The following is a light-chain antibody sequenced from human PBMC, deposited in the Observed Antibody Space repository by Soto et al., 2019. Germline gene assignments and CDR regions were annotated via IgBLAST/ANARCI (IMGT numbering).Light chain of an antibody. CDR3: ETWDSNSWV. CDR1: SGHSSYI. V-gene: IGLV4-60*02. CDR2: VETSGSY. J-gene: IGLJ3*02. Sequence: QSVLTQSSSASASLGSSVKLTCTLSSGHSSYIIAWHQQQPGKAPRYLMKVETSGSYNKGSGVPDRFSGSSSGADRYLTISNLQFEDEADYYCETWDSNSWVFGGGTKLTVL.